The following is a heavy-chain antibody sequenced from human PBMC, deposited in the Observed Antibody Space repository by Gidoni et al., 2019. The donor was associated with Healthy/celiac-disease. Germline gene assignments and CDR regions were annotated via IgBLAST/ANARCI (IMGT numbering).Heavy chain of an antibody. V-gene: IGHV3-21*01. CDR1: GFTFRRDS. Sequence: EVQLVESGGGLVKPGGSLRLSCAASGFTFRRDSMNWVRQAPGKGLEWVSSISSSSSYIYYADSVKGRFTISRDNAKNSLYLQMNSLRAEDTAVYYCARGEGMATIRYYYYMDVWGKGTTVTVSS. CDR2: ISSSSSYI. J-gene: IGHJ6*03. CDR3: ARGEGMATIRYYYYMDV. D-gene: IGHD5-12*01.